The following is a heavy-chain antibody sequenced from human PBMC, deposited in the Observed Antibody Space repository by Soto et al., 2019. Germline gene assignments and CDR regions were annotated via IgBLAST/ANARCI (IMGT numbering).Heavy chain of an antibody. CDR2: IWYDGSNK. Sequence: GGSLRLSCAASGFTFSSYGMHWVRQAPGKGLEWVAVIWYDGSNKYYADSVKGRFTISRDNSKNTLYLQMNSLRAEDTAVYYCARDKIGDRIGPQNGMDVWGQGTTVTVSS. CDR3: ARDKIGDRIGPQNGMDV. CDR1: GFTFSSYG. V-gene: IGHV3-33*01. J-gene: IGHJ6*02. D-gene: IGHD3-10*01.